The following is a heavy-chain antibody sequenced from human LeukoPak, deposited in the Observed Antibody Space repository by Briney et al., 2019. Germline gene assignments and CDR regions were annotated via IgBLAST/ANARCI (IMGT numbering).Heavy chain of an antibody. CDR3: ARDRYCSSTSCPPGSWFDP. CDR2: IYHSGSA. D-gene: IGHD2-2*01. Sequence: PSETLSLTCAVSGYSISSGYQWAWIRQSPGKGLEWIGSIYHSGSAHYNPSLKSRVTISVETSKNQFSLKMYSVTAADTAVYYCARDRYCSSTSCPPGSWFDPWGQGTLVTVSS. CDR1: GYSISSGYQ. V-gene: IGHV4-38-2*02. J-gene: IGHJ5*02.